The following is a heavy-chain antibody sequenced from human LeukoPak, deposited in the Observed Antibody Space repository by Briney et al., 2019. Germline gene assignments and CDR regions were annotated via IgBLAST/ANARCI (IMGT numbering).Heavy chain of an antibody. CDR1: GDSISSYY. J-gene: IGHJ4*02. D-gene: IGHD3-16*02. CDR3: ARYHYDYVWGSYRYDY. CDR2: IYYSGST. V-gene: IGHV4-59*01. Sequence: SETLSLTCTVSGDSISSYYWSWIRQPPGKGLEWIGYIYYSGSTNYNPSLKSRVTISVDTSKNQFSLKLSSVTAADTAVYYCARYHYDYVWGSYRYDYWGQGTLVTVSS.